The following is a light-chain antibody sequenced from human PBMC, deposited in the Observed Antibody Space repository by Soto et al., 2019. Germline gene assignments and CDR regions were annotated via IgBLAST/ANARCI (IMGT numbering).Light chain of an antibody. CDR2: KDN. CDR3: AAWDDSRSVWV. J-gene: IGLJ3*02. CDR1: SSNIGRNY. V-gene: IGLV1-47*01. Sequence: QSVLTQPPSASGTPGQRVTISCSGSSSNIGRNYVYWYQQLPGTAPKLLIYKDNQRPSGVPDRFSGSKSGTSASLAISGLRSEDEADYYCAAWDDSRSVWVFGGGTKLTVL.